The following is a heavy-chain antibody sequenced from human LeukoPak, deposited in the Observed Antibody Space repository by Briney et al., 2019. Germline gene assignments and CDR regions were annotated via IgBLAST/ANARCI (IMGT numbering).Heavy chain of an antibody. CDR1: GFTFSSYW. V-gene: IGHV3-74*01. CDR2: INSDGGST. J-gene: IGHJ4*02. D-gene: IGHD5-12*01. Sequence: GGSLRLCCGASGFTFSSYWVHSVRQAPGKGLVWVSLINSDGGSTRYADSVKGRFTISSDNAKNTLYLQMNSLRAEDTAVYYCARRAGFEGMYYWDYWGQGTLVPVSS. CDR3: ARRAGFEGMYYWDY.